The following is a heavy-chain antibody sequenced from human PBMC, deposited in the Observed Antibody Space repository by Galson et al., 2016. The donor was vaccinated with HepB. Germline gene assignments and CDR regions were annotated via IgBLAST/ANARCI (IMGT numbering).Heavy chain of an antibody. D-gene: IGHD6-19*01. CDR3: ARGLVYTSAWYSNAFDI. Sequence: SETLSLTCAVSGASISSDKWWSWVRQPPGKGLEWIGEIFHTGSTNYNPSLKSRVTISLDKSKNQFSLRLSSVTAADTAVYYCARGLVYTSAWYSNAFDIWGQGTMVTVSS. CDR1: GASISSDKW. CDR2: IFHTGST. J-gene: IGHJ3*02. V-gene: IGHV4-4*02.